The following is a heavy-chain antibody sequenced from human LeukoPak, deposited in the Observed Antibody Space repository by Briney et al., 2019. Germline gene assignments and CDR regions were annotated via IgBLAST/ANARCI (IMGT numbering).Heavy chain of an antibody. V-gene: IGHV3-33*06. CDR1: GINFGSNG. CDR2: MWYDGSRK. D-gene: IGHD2-21*01. J-gene: IGHJ4*02. CDR3: AKDSRDWSFDY. Sequence: GRSLRLSCAASGINFGSNGMHWVRQAPGKGLEWVAAMWYDGSRKDYAGSVKGRFTVSRDVPKNTLYLQMNSLRAEDTAVYYCAKDSRDWSFDYWGQGTLVTVSS.